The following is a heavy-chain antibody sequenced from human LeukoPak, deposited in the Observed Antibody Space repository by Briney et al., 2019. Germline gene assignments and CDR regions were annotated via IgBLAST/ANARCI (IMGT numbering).Heavy chain of an antibody. D-gene: IGHD2-15*01. CDR3: AKTQGYYDA. Sequence: GGSLRLSCAASGFTFDDYAMHWVRQAPGKGLEWVSGIYGSDDKTVYGDAVKGRFTISRDNSKNTLYLQMNSLRADDTAVYYCAKTQGYYDAWGQGALVTVSS. CDR1: GFTFDDYA. J-gene: IGHJ5*02. CDR2: IYGSDDKT. V-gene: IGHV3-23*01.